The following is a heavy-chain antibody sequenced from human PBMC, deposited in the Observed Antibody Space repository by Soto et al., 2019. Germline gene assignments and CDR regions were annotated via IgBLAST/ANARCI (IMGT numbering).Heavy chain of an antibody. D-gene: IGHD3-3*01. CDR1: GGSISSGCYY. J-gene: IGHJ6*02. CDR2: IYYSGST. CDR3: ARDTANYDFWSGPGPHYYYYGMDV. V-gene: IGHV4-31*03. Sequence: PSETLSLTCTVSGGSISSGCYYWSWIRQHPGKGLEWIGYIYYSGSTYYNPSLKSRVTISVDTSKNQFSLKLSSVTAAGAAVYYCARDTANYDFWSGPGPHYYYYGMDVWGQGTTVTVSS.